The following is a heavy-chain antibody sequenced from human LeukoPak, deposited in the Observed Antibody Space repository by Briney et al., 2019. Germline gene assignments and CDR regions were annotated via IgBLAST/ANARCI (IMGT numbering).Heavy chain of an antibody. D-gene: IGHD6-6*01. CDR1: GFTFSSYS. CDR2: ISSSSSTI. Sequence: GGSLRLSYAASGFTFSSYSMNWVRQAPGKGLEWVSYISSSSSTIYYADSVKGRFTISRDNAKNTLYLQMNSLRAEDTAVYYCATAAPSIAARRPFDYWGQGTLVTVSS. CDR3: ATAAPSIAARRPFDY. V-gene: IGHV3-48*04. J-gene: IGHJ4*02.